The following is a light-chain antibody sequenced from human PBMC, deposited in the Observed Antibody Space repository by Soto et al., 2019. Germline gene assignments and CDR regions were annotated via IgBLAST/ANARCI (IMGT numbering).Light chain of an antibody. CDR1: QRVSSGY. Sequence: EVVLTQSPGTLSLSPGERATLSCRASQRVSSGYLAWYQQKLGQAPRLLIYGASSRATGIPDRFSGSGSGTDFTLTISRLEPEDFAVYYCQQYGSSPRITFGQGTRLEI. J-gene: IGKJ5*01. CDR3: QQYGSSPRIT. CDR2: GAS. V-gene: IGKV3-20*01.